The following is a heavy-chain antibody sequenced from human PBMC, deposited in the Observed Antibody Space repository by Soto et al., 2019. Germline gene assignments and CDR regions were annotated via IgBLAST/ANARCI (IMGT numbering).Heavy chain of an antibody. V-gene: IGHV4-59*08. CDR3: VRRYASGKGSFDY. CDR2: IYYSGST. J-gene: IGHJ4*02. CDR1: GGSISSYY. Sequence: QVQLQESGPGLVKPSETLSLTCTVSGGSISSYYWSWIRQPPGKGLEWIGYIYYSGSTNYNPSLKSRVTISVDTSQNQFSLKLRSGTAADTAVYYCVRRYASGKGSFDYWGQGTLVTVSS. D-gene: IGHD3-10*01.